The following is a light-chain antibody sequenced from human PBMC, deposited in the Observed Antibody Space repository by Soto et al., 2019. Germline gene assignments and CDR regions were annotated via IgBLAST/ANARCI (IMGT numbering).Light chain of an antibody. J-gene: IGKJ1*01. CDR3: KHRR. CDR2: KAS. Sequence: DIQVTNSPSNLSATLSDRVTITCRASQSISSWLAWYQQKPGKAPKLLIYKASSLESGVPSRFSGSGSGTEVTLTISSLQPDGFATYYGKHRRFCQGTKVAIK. V-gene: IGKV1-5*03. CDR1: QSISSW.